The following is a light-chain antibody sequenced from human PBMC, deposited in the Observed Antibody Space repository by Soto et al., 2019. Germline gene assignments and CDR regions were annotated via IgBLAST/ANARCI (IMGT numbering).Light chain of an antibody. CDR1: STDIGRYNF. CDR2: EVN. J-gene: IGLJ3*02. CDR3: CSYVGRSSWV. V-gene: IGLV2-23*02. Sequence: QSVLTQPASVSGSLGQSITISCTGTSTDIGRYNFVSWYQQHPDEAPKLTIYEVNKRPSGVSNRFSGSKSGNTASLTISGLQADDEADYYCCSYVGRSSWVFGGGTKLTVL.